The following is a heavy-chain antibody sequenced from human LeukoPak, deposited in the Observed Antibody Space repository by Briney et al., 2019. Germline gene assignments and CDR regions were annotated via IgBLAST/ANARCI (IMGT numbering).Heavy chain of an antibody. Sequence: GGSLRLSCAASGFPFSDNEMNWVRQAPGKGLEWVSYISSSGSDKYYPDSVKGRFTISRDNAKNSLYLQMNSLRAEDTAVYYCARRTSGAFAIWGQGTEVTVSS. CDR3: ARRTSGAFAI. CDR1: GFPFSDNE. CDR2: ISSSGSDK. J-gene: IGHJ3*02. V-gene: IGHV3-48*03.